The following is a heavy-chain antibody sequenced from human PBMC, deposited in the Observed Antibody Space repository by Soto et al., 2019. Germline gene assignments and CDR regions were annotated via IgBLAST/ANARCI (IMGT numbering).Heavy chain of an antibody. CDR3: ARGPLYYYGMDV. CDR1: GGSFSGYY. J-gene: IGHJ6*02. V-gene: IGHV4-34*01. Sequence: QVQLQQWGAGLLKPSETLSLTCAVYGGSFSGYYWSWIRQPPGKGLVWIGEINHSGSTNYNPSLKSRVTISVDTSKNQFSLKLSSVTAADTAVYYCARGPLYYYGMDVWGQGTTVTVSS. CDR2: INHSGST.